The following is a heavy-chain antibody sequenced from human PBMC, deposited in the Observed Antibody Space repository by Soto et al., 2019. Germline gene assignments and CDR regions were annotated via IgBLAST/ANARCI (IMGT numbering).Heavy chain of an antibody. Sequence: SETLSLTCTVSGGSISSSSYYWGWIRQPPGKGLEWIGSIYYSGSTYYNPSLKSRVTISVDTSKNQFSLKLSSVTAADTAVYYCARASCRGGCYYYYGMDVWGQGTTVT. CDR3: ARASCRGGCYYYYGMDV. J-gene: IGHJ6*02. D-gene: IGHD2-2*01. V-gene: IGHV4-39*01. CDR1: GGSISSSSYY. CDR2: IYYSGST.